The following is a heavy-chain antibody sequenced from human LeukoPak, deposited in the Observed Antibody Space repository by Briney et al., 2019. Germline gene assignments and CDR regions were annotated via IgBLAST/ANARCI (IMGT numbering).Heavy chain of an antibody. V-gene: IGHV1-2*04. D-gene: IGHD2-15*01. CDR1: GYTFTGFY. Sequence: ASVKFSCKASGYTFTGFYIHWVRQAPGQGLEWMGWIYSDSGDTNYAQKFQGWVTMTRDTSISTAYMELSRLTSDDTAVYYCARSAGSAFFDYWGQGTLVTVSS. CDR3: ARSAGSAFFDY. J-gene: IGHJ4*02. CDR2: IYSDSGDT.